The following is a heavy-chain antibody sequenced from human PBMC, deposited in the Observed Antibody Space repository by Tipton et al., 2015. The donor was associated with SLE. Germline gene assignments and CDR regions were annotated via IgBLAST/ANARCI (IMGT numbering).Heavy chain of an antibody. D-gene: IGHD1-14*01. CDR3: AKMRTNRYGIDV. CDR1: GGSITPYY. J-gene: IGHJ6*02. V-gene: IGHV4-59*01. CDR2: MYERGSP. Sequence: TLSLTCTVSGGSITPYYWNWIRQPPGKGLEWIGNMYERGSPNYNPSFKSRDAIFEDPSTNQFSLRLSSVSAADTAVYYSAKMRTNRYGIDVWGQVTMLSVSS.